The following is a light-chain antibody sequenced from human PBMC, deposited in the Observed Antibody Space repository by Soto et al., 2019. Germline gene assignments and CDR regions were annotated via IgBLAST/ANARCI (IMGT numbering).Light chain of an antibody. CDR3: QQYGRSPGLFT. J-gene: IGKJ3*01. CDR2: DAS. V-gene: IGKV3-20*01. Sequence: EIVLTQSPGTLSLSPGERATLSCRASQSVTNTYLAWYQQTPGQAPRRLIDDASSRATGIPDRFSGRGSGTDFTLTIGNMEPEDFAVYYCQQYGRSPGLFTFGPGTKVYIK. CDR1: QSVTNTY.